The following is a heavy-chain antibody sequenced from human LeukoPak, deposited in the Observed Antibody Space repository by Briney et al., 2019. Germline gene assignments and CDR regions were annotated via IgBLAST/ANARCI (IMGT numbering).Heavy chain of an antibody. V-gene: IGHV1-3*03. CDR1: GYTFTSYA. CDR3: ARGPQWFDP. CDR2: INAGNGNT. J-gene: IGHJ5*02. Sequence: ASVKVSCKASGYTFTSYAMHWVRQAPGQRLEWMGWINAGNGNTKYSQEFQGRVTITRDTSASAVYMELSSLRSDDMAVYYCARGPQWFDPWGQGTLVTVSS.